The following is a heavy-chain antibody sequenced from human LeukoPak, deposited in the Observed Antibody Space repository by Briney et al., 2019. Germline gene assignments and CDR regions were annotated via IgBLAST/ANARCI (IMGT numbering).Heavy chain of an antibody. J-gene: IGHJ4*02. CDR1: GYSISSGYY. CDR3: ARRQVGAPFDY. CDR2: IYHSGST. D-gene: IGHD4/OR15-4a*01. Sequence: SETLSLTCAVSGYSISSGYYWGWIRQPPGKGLEWIGSIYHSGSTYYNPSLKSRVTISVSTSKNQFSLKLSSVTAADTAVYYCARRQVGAPFDYWGQGTLVTVSS. V-gene: IGHV4-38-2*01.